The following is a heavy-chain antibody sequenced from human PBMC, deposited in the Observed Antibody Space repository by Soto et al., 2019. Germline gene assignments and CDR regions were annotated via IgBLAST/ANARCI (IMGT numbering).Heavy chain of an antibody. CDR3: ARHEGWTGPDQ. CDR1: GASIGSGGW. J-gene: IGHJ5*02. D-gene: IGHD2-8*02. Sequence: SETLSLTCAVSGASIGSGGWWSWVRQPPGKGLEWIAEIFHDGNTNYSPSLKSRVTISVDKSQNQFSLNVYSVTATDTAVYYCARHEGWTGPDQWGQGTLVTVS. V-gene: IGHV4-4*02. CDR2: IFHDGNT.